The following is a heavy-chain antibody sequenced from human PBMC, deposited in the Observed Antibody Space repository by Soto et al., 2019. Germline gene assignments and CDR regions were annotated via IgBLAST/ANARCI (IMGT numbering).Heavy chain of an antibody. J-gene: IGHJ4*02. D-gene: IGHD3-10*01. CDR1: EFSLSTSGVA. CDR3: ARGVPFDY. V-gene: IGHV2-5*02. Sequence: QITLKASGPTLLTPTETLTLTCTFSEFSLSTSGVAVGWIRQPPGKALELLALIYWDDDKRYSPSLKSRLTITKDTSKNQVVLTMTNMDPADTATYYCARGVPFDYWGQGTLVTVSS. CDR2: IYWDDDK.